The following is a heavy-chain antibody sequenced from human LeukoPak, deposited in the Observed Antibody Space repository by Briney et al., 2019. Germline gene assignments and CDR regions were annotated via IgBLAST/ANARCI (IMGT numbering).Heavy chain of an antibody. J-gene: IGHJ4*02. CDR2: ISGSGGST. D-gene: IGHD4-17*01. CDR3: AKGGYGDYTIDY. CDR1: GFTFSSYA. V-gene: IGHV3-23*01. Sequence: GVLRLSCAASGFTFSSYAMSWVRQAPGKGLEWVSAISGSGGSTYYADSVKGRFTISRDNSKNTLYLQMNSLRAEDTAVYYCAKGGYGDYTIDYWGQGTLVTVSS.